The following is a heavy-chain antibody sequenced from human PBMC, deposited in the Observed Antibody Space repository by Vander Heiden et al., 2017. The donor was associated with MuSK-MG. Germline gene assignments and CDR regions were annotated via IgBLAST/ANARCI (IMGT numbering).Heavy chain of an antibody. Sequence: QVQLVQSGAEVKKPGSSVKVPCKASGGTFSRYAISWVRQAPGQGLEWMGRIIPILGIANYAQKVQGRVTITADKSTSTAYMELSSLRSEDTAVYYCARFGGRWLQLGWFDPWGQGTLVTVSS. J-gene: IGHJ5*02. CDR2: IIPILGIA. CDR3: ARFGGRWLQLGWFDP. V-gene: IGHV1-69*04. CDR1: GGTFSRYA. D-gene: IGHD5-12*01.